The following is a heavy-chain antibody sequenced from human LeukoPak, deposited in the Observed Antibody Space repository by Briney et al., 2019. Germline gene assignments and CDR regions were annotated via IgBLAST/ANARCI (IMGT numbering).Heavy chain of an antibody. D-gene: IGHD2-2*01. CDR2: ISAYNGNT. Sequence: RASVKVSCKASGYTFTSYGISWVRQAPGQGLEGMGWISAYNGNTNYAQKLQGRVTMTTDTSTSTAYMELRSLRSDDTAVYYCATSGIGPAAGYYYYGMDVWGQGTTVTVSS. V-gene: IGHV1-18*04. CDR3: ATSGIGPAAGYYYYGMDV. CDR1: GYTFTSYG. J-gene: IGHJ6*02.